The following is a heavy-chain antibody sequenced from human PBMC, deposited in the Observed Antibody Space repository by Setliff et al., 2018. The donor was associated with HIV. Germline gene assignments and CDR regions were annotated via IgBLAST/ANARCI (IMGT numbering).Heavy chain of an antibody. CDR2: IRITGNT. CDR1: GGSINRGNYY. V-gene: IGHV4-61*09. Sequence: SETLSLTCSVSGGSINRGNYYWTWIRQSAGKGLEWIGHIRITGNTDYNPSLKSRVTISLDTARNQFSLELTSVTAADTAIYYCARDDSIVLVPAIMRGDGFDFWGQGRMVTVSS. CDR3: ARDDSIVLVPAIMRGDGFDF. D-gene: IGHD2-2*01. J-gene: IGHJ3*01.